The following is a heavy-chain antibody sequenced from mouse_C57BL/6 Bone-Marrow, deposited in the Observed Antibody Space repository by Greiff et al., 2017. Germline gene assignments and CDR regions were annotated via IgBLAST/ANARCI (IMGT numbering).Heavy chain of an antibody. J-gene: IGHJ3*01. V-gene: IGHV1-74*01. CDR3: AISIYYDYEWAWFSY. D-gene: IGHD2-4*01. CDR1: GYTFTSYW. Sequence: QVQLQQPGAELVKPGASVKVSCKASGYTFTSYWMHWVKQRPGQGLEWIGRIHPSDSDTNYNQKFKGKATLTVDKSSSTAYMQLSSQTSEDSAVYYCAISIYYDYEWAWFSYWGQGTLVTVSA. CDR2: IHPSDSDT.